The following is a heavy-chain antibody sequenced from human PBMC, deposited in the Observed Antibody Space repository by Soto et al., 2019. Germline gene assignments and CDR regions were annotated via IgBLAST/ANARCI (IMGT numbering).Heavy chain of an antibody. J-gene: IGHJ5*02. CDR3: ERVFSDSSSFFDP. Sequence: QVQLQESGPGLVKPSQTLSLTCTVSGGSISSGGYYWSWIRQHPGKGLEWIGYIYYSGSTYYNPSRKSRVTISVDTSKNQFSLKLSSVTAADTAVYYCERVFSDSSSFFDPWGQGTLVTVSS. CDR1: GGSISSGGYY. V-gene: IGHV4-31*03. CDR2: IYYSGST. D-gene: IGHD6-13*01.